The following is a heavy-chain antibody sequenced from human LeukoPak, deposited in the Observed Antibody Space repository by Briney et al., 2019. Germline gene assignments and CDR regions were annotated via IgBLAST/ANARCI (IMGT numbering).Heavy chain of an antibody. CDR1: GFTFSSYG. Sequence: GGSLRLSCAASGFTFSSYGMHWVRQAPGKGLEWVSGIWYDGCNIYYADSVKARFTISRDNSRNTLYLQMNSLRAEDTAVYSCAKGGDYDILTDLYYFDYWGQGNLVTVSS. V-gene: IGHV3-33*06. D-gene: IGHD3-9*01. CDR3: AKGGDYDILTDLYYFDY. J-gene: IGHJ4*02. CDR2: IWYDGCNI.